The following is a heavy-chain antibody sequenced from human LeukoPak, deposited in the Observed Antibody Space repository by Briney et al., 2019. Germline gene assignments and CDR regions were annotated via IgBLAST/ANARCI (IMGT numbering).Heavy chain of an antibody. J-gene: IGHJ4*02. CDR2: IRYDGGNE. V-gene: IGHV3-30*02. D-gene: IGHD3-22*01. CDR3: AKDTYTGSGGYYVFDS. CDR1: GFTFSTYG. Sequence: GGSLRLSCAASGFTFSTYGIHWVRQAPGKGLEWVAFIRYDGGNEHYADSVEGRFTISRDNSKNTLYLQMNSLRAEDTAVYYCAKDTYTGSGGYYVFDSWGQGTLVTVSS.